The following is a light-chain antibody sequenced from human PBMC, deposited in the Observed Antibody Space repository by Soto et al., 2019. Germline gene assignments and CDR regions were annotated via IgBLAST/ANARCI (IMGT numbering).Light chain of an antibody. CDR1: QSVLYSSNNKNY. V-gene: IGKV4-1*01. CDR2: WAS. Sequence: DIVMNQTQDSLAVSVGERATINCKSSQSVLYSSNNKNYLAWYQQKPGQPPRLLIYWASTRESGVPDRFSGSGSGTDFTLTISSLQAEDVAVYYCQQYYRPWTFGQGTKVEIK. CDR3: QQYYRPWT. J-gene: IGKJ1*01.